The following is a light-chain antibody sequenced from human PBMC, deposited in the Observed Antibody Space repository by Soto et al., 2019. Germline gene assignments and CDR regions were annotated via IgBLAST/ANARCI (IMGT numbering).Light chain of an antibody. Sequence: DIQLTQSPSFLSASVGDRVTITCRASQGIRNYLAWYQQNPGKAPKLLIYAASTLQSGVPSRFSGSGSGTEFXXXXSSXXPEDFATYYCQQLNSYPPWTFGQGTKVEIK. CDR2: AAS. J-gene: IGKJ1*01. CDR1: QGIRNY. CDR3: QQLNSYPPWT. V-gene: IGKV1-9*01.